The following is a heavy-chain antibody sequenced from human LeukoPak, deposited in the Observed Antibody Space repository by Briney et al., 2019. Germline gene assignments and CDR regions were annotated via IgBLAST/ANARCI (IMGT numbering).Heavy chain of an antibody. Sequence: ASVKVSCKASGYTFTSYGISWVRQAPGQGLEWMGWISAYNSNTNYAQKLQGRVTMTTDTSKNTAHMELRSLRADDTAVYYCARGYDIVTGTGWFDPWGQGTLVTVSS. J-gene: IGHJ5*02. D-gene: IGHD3-9*01. CDR1: GYTFTSYG. CDR2: ISAYNSNT. CDR3: ARGYDIVTGTGWFDP. V-gene: IGHV1-18*01.